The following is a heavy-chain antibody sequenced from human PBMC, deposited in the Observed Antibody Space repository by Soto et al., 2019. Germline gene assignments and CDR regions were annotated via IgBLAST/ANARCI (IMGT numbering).Heavy chain of an antibody. Sequence: QVQLQESGPGQVKPSETLSLTCTVSGGSVSSGYNYWSWIRQSPGKGLEWIGYISGSVSTGYNPSLKNRLTMSVDRSKNQFTLRLTSVTAADTSVYFCATESGSTYGYFDYWGQGTQVTVSS. D-gene: IGHD5-18*01. CDR2: ISGSVST. CDR1: GGSVSSGYNY. V-gene: IGHV4-30-4*01. J-gene: IGHJ4*02. CDR3: ATESGSTYGYFDY.